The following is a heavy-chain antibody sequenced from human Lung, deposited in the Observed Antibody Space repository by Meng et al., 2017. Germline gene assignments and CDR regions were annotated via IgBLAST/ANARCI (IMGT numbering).Heavy chain of an antibody. CDR1: GYTFPDYW. CDR3: ARDEDISAAGKLFGDY. D-gene: IGHD6-13*01. V-gene: IGHV1-2*06. Sequence: QVQLVQSGAEVKKPGASGKVSCKASGYTFPDYWLHWVRRAPGQGLEWMGRIDPKSGDTHYAQRFQGRVTMTRDTSISTAYMELSGLRPDDTAMYYCARDEDISAAGKLFGDYWGQGTLVTVSS. J-gene: IGHJ4*02. CDR2: IDPKSGDT.